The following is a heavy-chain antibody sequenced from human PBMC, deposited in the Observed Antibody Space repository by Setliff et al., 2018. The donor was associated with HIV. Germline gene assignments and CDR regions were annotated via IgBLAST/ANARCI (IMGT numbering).Heavy chain of an antibody. CDR3: ARHRASSSGFPLDF. D-gene: IGHD6-6*01. CDR2: INHSGNT. CDR1: GESFSKYY. J-gene: IGHJ4*02. V-gene: IGHV4-34*01. Sequence: SETLSLTCGVFGESFSKYYWNWFRQPPGRGLEWIGEINHSGNTNYYSSLKSRVTMSVDTSKNQFSLRLSSVTATDTAVYYCARHRASSSGFPLDFWGQGILVTVTS.